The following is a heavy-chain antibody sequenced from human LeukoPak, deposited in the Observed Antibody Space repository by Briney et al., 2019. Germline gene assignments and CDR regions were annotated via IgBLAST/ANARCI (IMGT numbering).Heavy chain of an antibody. CDR2: ISGSGGST. CDR3: AKDPYSGSYGNYYYYFMDV. V-gene: IGHV3-23*01. Sequence: GGSLRLSCAASGFTFSSYAMSWVRQAPGKGLEWVSAISGSGGSTYYADSVKGRFTISRDNSKNTLYLQMNSLRAEDTAVYYCAKDPYSGSYGNYYYYFMDVWGKGTTVTISS. CDR1: GFTFSSYA. J-gene: IGHJ6*03. D-gene: IGHD1-26*01.